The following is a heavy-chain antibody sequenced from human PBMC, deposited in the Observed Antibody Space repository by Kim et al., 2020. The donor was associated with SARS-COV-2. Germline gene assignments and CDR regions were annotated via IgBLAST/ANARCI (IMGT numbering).Heavy chain of an antibody. J-gene: IGHJ1*01. V-gene: IGHV3-48*03. D-gene: IGHD3-10*01. CDR1: GFTFSSYE. CDR3: ARDRDYGPEYFQH. CDR2: ISSSGSTI. Sequence: GVSLRLSCAASGFTFSSYEMNWVRQAPGKGLEWVSYISSSGSTIYYADSVKGRFTISRDNAKNSLYLQMNSLRAEDTAVYYCARDRDYGPEYFQHWGQGTLVTVSS.